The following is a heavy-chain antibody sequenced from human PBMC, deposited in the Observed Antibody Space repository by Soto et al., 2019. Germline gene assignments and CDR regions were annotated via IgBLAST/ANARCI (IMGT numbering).Heavy chain of an antibody. V-gene: IGHV3-48*01. D-gene: IGHD3-3*01. J-gene: IGHJ4*02. CDR3: ARDEMESYYDFWSGQTSYYFDY. CDR2: ISSSSSTI. CDR1: GFTFSSYS. Sequence: GGSLRLSCAASGFTFSSYSMNWVRQAPGKGLEWVSYISSSSSTIYYADSVKGRFTISRDNAKNSLYLQMNSLRAEDTAVYYCARDEMESYYDFWSGQTSYYFDYWGQGT.